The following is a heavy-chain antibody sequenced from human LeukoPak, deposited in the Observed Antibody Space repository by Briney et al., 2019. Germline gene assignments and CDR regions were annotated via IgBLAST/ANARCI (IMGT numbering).Heavy chain of an antibody. V-gene: IGHV1-2*02. CDR1: EYIFTVYY. CDR2: MNPNSGDT. Sequence: ASVNVSCKASEYIFTVYYMHWVRQAPGQGLEWMGWMNPNSGDTNYAQKFQGRVTMTRDTSITTAYVELSSLTSDDAAVYYCARGRYGRLIGYHYWGQGAMVTVSS. CDR3: ARGRYGRLIGYHY. D-gene: IGHD3-22*01. J-gene: IGHJ4*02.